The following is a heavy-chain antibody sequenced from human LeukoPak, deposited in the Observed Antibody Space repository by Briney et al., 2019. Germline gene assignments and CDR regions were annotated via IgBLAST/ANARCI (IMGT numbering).Heavy chain of an antibody. D-gene: IGHD6-13*01. CDR3: APPTYRSSWYVY. J-gene: IGHJ4*02. CDR2: ISGSGGST. CDR1: GFTFSSYA. V-gene: IGHV3-23*01. Sequence: GGSLRLSCAASGFTFSSYAMSWVHQAPGKGLEWVSAISGSGGSTYYADSVKGRFTISRDNSKNTLYLQMNSLRAEDTAVYYCAPPTYRSSWYVYWGQGTLVTVSS.